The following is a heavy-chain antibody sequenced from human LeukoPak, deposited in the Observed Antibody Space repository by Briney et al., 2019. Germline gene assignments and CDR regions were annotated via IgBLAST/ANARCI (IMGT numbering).Heavy chain of an antibody. CDR3: ARHGEGNQYYYDTSGPLPFDY. Sequence: GESLKISCKGSGYIFTSYWIGWVRQMPGKGLEWMGIIYPGDSDTRYSPSFQGQVTISADKFITTAYLQWSSLKASDTAMYYCARHGEGNQYYYDTSGPLPFDYWGQGTLVTVSS. CDR1: GYIFTSYW. J-gene: IGHJ4*02. CDR2: IYPGDSDT. D-gene: IGHD3-22*01. V-gene: IGHV5-51*01.